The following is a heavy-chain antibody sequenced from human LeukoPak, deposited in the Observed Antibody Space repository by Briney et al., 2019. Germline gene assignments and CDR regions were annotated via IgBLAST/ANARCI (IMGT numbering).Heavy chain of an antibody. CDR3: VSIPGD. Sequence: GGSLRLSCGASGFTFSSYWMHWVRQAPGKGPVWVSRINSDGSSTSYADSVKGRFNISRDNAKNTLYLQMNTLRAEDIAVYYCVSIPGDWGQGILVTVSS. CDR2: INSDGSST. J-gene: IGHJ4*02. D-gene: IGHD7-27*01. CDR1: GFTFSSYW. V-gene: IGHV3-74*01.